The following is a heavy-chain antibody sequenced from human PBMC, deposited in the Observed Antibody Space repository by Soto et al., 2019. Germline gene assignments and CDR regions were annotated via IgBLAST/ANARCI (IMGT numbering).Heavy chain of an antibody. CDR3: ARTTVPRRWFDP. V-gene: IGHV4-39*01. CDR2: IYYSGST. Sequence: SETLSLTCTVSGGSISSSSYYWGWIRQPPGKGLEWIGSIYYSGSTYYNPSLKSRVTISVDTSKNQFSLKLSSVTAADTAVYYRARTTVPRRWFDPWGQGTLVTVSS. CDR1: GGSISSSSYY. J-gene: IGHJ5*02. D-gene: IGHD4-17*01.